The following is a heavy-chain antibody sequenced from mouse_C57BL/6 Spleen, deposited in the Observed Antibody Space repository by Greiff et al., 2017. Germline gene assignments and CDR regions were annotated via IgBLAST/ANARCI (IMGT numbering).Heavy chain of an antibody. Sequence: EVQRVESGGGLVKPGGSLKLSCAASGFTFSSYAMSWVRQTPETRLEWVATISDGGSYTYYPDNVKGRFTISRDNAKNNLYLQMSHLKSEDTAMYYCARDRDGYYVGAMDYWGQGTSVTVSS. V-gene: IGHV5-4*01. J-gene: IGHJ4*01. D-gene: IGHD2-3*01. CDR3: ARDRDGYYVGAMDY. CDR2: ISDGGSYT. CDR1: GFTFSSYA.